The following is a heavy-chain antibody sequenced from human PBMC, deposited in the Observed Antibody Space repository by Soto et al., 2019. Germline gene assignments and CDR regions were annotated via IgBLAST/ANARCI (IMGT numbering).Heavy chain of an antibody. Sequence: SVKVSCKVSGGAFTNYSLNWVRHAPGQGLEWLGGIIPLHNTSNYSLKLLGRGSVTADISSNTVYMHLSGLTSDDTATYYCAIWSNWNPLYYRGMDVWGQGTTVTVSS. D-gene: IGHD1-20*01. CDR1: GGAFTNYS. CDR2: IIPLHNTS. V-gene: IGHV1-69*08. CDR3: AIWSNWNPLYYRGMDV. J-gene: IGHJ6*02.